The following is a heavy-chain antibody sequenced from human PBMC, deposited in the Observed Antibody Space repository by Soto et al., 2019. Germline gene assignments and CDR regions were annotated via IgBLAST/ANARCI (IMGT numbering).Heavy chain of an antibody. CDR1: GGSISSYY. CDR2: IYYSGST. D-gene: IGHD2-2*01. CDR3: ASNWGYCSSTSCLGA. J-gene: IGHJ5*02. Sequence: SETVSLTCTVSGGSISSYYWSWIRQPPGKGLEWIGYIYYSGSTNYNPSLKSRVTISVDTSKNQFSLKLSSVTAADTAVYYCASNWGYCSSTSCLGAWGQGTLVTVSS. V-gene: IGHV4-59*01.